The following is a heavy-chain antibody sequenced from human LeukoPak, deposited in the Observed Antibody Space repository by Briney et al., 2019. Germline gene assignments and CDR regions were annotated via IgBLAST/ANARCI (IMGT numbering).Heavy chain of an antibody. CDR2: IIPILGIA. CDR1: GGTFISYA. D-gene: IGHD3-22*01. Sequence: ASVKVSCKASGGTFISYAISWVRQAPGQGREWMGRIIPILGIANYVQKFQGRVTITADKSTSTAYMELSSLRSEDTAVYYCAVYSSGYYGYLDYWGQGTLVTVSS. CDR3: AVYSSGYYGYLDY. V-gene: IGHV1-69*04. J-gene: IGHJ4*02.